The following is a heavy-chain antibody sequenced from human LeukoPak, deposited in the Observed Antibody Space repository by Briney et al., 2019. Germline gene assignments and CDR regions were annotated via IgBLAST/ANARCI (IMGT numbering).Heavy chain of an antibody. D-gene: IGHD3-22*01. Sequence: GGSLRLSCAASGFTFSSYGMHWVRQAPGKGLEWVAVIWYDGSNKYYADSVKGRFTISRDNSKNTLYLQMNSLRAEDTAVYYCAKDYYDSSGYFDYWGQGTLVTVPS. J-gene: IGHJ4*02. CDR1: GFTFSSYG. CDR2: IWYDGSNK. CDR3: AKDYYDSSGYFDY. V-gene: IGHV3-33*06.